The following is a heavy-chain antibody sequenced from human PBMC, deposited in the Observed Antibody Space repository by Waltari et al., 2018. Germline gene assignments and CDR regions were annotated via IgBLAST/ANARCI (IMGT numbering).Heavy chain of an antibody. Sequence: QVQLQESGPGLLKPSQTLSLTCSVSGGSISSGGSYCTWSRQHPGKGLEWIWYIDHSGSPYYNPSLKSRLTISLDRSQHQFSLKLTSVTAADTAVYYCARTTGVTAAGTFFDYWGQGTLVTVSS. D-gene: IGHD6-13*01. CDR2: IDHSGSP. CDR1: GGSISSGGSY. CDR3: ARTTGVTAAGTFFDY. J-gene: IGHJ4*02. V-gene: IGHV4-31*03.